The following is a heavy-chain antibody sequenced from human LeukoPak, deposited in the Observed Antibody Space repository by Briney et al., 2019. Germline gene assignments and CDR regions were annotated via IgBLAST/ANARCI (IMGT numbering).Heavy chain of an antibody. CDR2: IKSKTDGGTT. J-gene: IGHJ4*02. Sequence: GGSLRLSCEGSGFTFSNYWMGWVRQAPGKGLEWVGRIKSKTDGGTTDYAAPVKGRFTISRDDSKNTLYLQMNSLKTEDTAVYYCTTAPRTKRGYSGYLDYWGQGTLVTVSS. CDR3: TTAPRTKRGYSGYLDY. V-gene: IGHV3-15*01. D-gene: IGHD5-12*01. CDR1: GFTFSNYW.